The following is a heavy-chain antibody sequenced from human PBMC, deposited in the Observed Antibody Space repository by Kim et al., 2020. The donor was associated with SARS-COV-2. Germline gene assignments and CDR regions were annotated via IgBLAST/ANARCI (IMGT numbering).Heavy chain of an antibody. CDR3: AKDPAYCSSTSCRPFLRGNFDY. D-gene: IGHD2-2*01. Sequence: GGSLRLSCAASGFTFSSYAMSWVRQAPGKGLEWVSAISGSGGSTYYADSVKGRFTISRDNSKNTLYLQMNSLRAEDTAVYYCAKDPAYCSSTSCRPFLRGNFDYWGQGTLVTVSS. CDR1: GFTFSSYA. V-gene: IGHV3-23*01. CDR2: ISGSGGST. J-gene: IGHJ4*02.